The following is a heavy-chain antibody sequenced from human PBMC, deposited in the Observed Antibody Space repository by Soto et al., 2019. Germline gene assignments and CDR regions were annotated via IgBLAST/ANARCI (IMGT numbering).Heavy chain of an antibody. V-gene: IGHV4-31*03. Sequence: QVQLQESGPGLVKPSQTLSLTCTVSGASISSGGYYFSWIRQHPGKGLEWIGYIYYSGSTYYHPSLKSRVTISLATSKNQFSLELSSVTAADTAMYYCARWFGAKPGYGVDVWGQGTTVTVSS. J-gene: IGHJ6*02. CDR2: IYYSGST. CDR3: ARWFGAKPGYGVDV. CDR1: GASISSGGYY. D-gene: IGHD3-10*01.